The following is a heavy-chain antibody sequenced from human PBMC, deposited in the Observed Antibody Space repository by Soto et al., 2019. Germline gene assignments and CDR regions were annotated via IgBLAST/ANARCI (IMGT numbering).Heavy chain of an antibody. CDR2: VYPGDSGT. CDR3: ARGGGCGGRCYHYGIDV. V-gene: IGHV5-51*01. J-gene: IGHJ6*02. D-gene: IGHD2-15*01. Sequence: GESVKSSCKGSGYSFTSFWIGWVLQMPGKGLEWMGIVYPGDSGTTYSPSFEGQVTISVDKSISTAYVQWSSLRASDTAIYYCARGGGCGGRCYHYGIDVWGQGTTVTAP. CDR1: GYSFTSFW.